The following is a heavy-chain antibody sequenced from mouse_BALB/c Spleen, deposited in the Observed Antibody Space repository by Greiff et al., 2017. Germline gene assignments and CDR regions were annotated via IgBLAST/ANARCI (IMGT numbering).Heavy chain of an antibody. V-gene: IGHV5-6-2*01. CDR2: INSNGSST. CDR1: GFTFSSYY. J-gene: IGHJ2*01. Sequence: EVMLVESGGGLVKLGGSLKLSCTASGFTFSSYYMSWVRQTPEKRLELVAAINSNGSSTYYPDTVKGRFTISRDNAKNTLYLQMSSLKSEDTALYYCARQGAYYFDYWGQGTTLTVSS. CDR3: ARQGAYYFDY.